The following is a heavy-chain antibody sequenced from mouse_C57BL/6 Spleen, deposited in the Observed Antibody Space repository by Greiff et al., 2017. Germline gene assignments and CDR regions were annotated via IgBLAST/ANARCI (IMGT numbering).Heavy chain of an antibody. D-gene: IGHD1-1*01. CDR3: ATSYYYGSSSAWFAY. Sequence: QVQLQQSGAELVRPGTSVKVSCKASGYAFTNYLIEWVKQRPGQGLEWIGVINPGSGGTNYNEKFKGKATLTADKSSSTAYMQLSSLTSEDSAVYFCATSYYYGSSSAWFAYWGQGTLVTVSA. V-gene: IGHV1-54*01. J-gene: IGHJ3*01. CDR2: INPGSGGT. CDR1: GYAFTNYL.